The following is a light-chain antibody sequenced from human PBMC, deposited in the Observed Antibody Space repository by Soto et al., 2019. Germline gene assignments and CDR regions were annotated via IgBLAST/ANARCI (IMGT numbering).Light chain of an antibody. CDR2: WAS. J-gene: IGKJ1*01. V-gene: IGKV4-1*01. Sequence: DIVMTQSPDSLAVSLGERATINCKSSQSVLYSSNNKNYLAWYQQRPGQPPNLLIYWASTRESGVPDRFSGSGSGTDFSITISSLQAEDVAIYYCQQYFSFPWTFGQGTKVEIK. CDR3: QQYFSFPWT. CDR1: QSVLYSSNNKNY.